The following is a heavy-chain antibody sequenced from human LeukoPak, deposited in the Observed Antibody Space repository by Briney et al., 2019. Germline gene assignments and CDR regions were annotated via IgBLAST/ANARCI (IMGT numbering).Heavy chain of an antibody. CDR2: IKYDGTYT. CDR3: TRDEGATVATYRFDF. D-gene: IGHD4-23*01. V-gene: IGHV3-7*01. J-gene: IGHJ4*02. Sequence: GGSVRLSCEASGFDFRNYYMSWVRQAPGKGLEWLANIKYDGTYTNYKDSVKGRLTLSRDNAKNSVYLQMNSLRAEGTAVYYCTRDEGATVATYRFDFWGRGTLVTVSS. CDR1: GFDFRNYY.